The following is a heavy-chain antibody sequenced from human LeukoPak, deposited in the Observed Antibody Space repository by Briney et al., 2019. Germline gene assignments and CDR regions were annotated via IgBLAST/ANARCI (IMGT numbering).Heavy chain of an antibody. CDR2: IRYDGSNK. Sequence: GGSLRLSCAASGFTFSSYGMHWVRQAPGKGLEWVAFIRYDGSNKYYADSVKGRFTISRDNAKNSLYLQMNSLRAEDTAVYYCAKGYYDFWSGYYSYYYMDVWGKGTTVTVSS. CDR1: GFTFSSYG. V-gene: IGHV3-30*02. CDR3: AKGYYDFWSGYYSYYYMDV. D-gene: IGHD3-3*01. J-gene: IGHJ6*03.